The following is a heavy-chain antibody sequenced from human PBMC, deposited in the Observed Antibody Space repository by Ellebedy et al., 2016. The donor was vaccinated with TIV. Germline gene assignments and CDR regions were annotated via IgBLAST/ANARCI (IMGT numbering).Heavy chain of an antibody. CDR3: ARGIAAGGTMFDY. D-gene: IGHD6-13*01. CDR1: GFSFSSYA. Sequence: GGSLRLXCAASGFSFSSYAMHWVRQAPGKGLEWVAVISYDGNYKYYADSVKGRFTISRDNSKNTLYVQMNSLRAEDTAVYYCARGIAAGGTMFDYWGQGSLVIVSS. J-gene: IGHJ4*02. V-gene: IGHV3-30-3*01. CDR2: ISYDGNYK.